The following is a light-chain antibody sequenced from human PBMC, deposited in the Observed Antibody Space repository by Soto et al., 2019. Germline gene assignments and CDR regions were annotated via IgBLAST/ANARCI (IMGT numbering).Light chain of an antibody. J-gene: IGKJ4*01. Sequence: EIVLTQSPGTLSLSPGERATLSCRASHTISSSYLAWYQQKPGQAPRLILYGASTRANGIPVRFSGSGSWTELTLTITSLQFEDFAVYDCQEYNDWRPITFGGGTKVDI. CDR2: GAS. CDR1: HTISSSY. V-gene: IGKV3-15*01. CDR3: QEYNDWRPIT.